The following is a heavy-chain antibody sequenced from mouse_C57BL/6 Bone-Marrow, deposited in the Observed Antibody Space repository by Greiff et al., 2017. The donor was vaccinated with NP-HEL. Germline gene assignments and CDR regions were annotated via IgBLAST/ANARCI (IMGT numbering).Heavy chain of an antibody. V-gene: IGHV1-59*01. CDR2: IDPSDSYT. CDR1: GYTFTSYW. CDR3: ASQTAQATFDY. D-gene: IGHD3-2*02. J-gene: IGHJ2*01. Sequence: VQLQQPGAELVRPGTSVKLSCKASGYTFTSYWMHWVKQRPGQGLEWIGVIDPSDSYTNYNQKFKGKATLTVDTSSSTAYMQLSSLTSADSAVYYCASQTAQATFDYWGQGTTLTVSS.